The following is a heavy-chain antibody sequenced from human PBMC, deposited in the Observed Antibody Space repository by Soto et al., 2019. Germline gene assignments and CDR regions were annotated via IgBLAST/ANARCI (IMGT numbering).Heavy chain of an antibody. CDR1: GYTFTSYY. D-gene: IGHD4-17*01. V-gene: IGHV1-46*03. J-gene: IGHJ3*02. CDR3: TRAPSYGAFDI. CDR2: INPSGGST. Sequence: QVQLVQSGAEAKKPGASVTVSCKASGYTFTSYYIHWVRQAPGQGLEWMGIINPSGGSTTYAQKFQGRVTMTRDTSTSTVYMELSSLRSEDTAVYYCTRAPSYGAFDIWGQGTMVTVSS.